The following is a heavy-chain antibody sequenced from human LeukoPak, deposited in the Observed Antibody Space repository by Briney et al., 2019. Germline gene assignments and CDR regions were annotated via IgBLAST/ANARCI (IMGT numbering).Heavy chain of an antibody. J-gene: IGHJ4*02. D-gene: IGHD3-22*01. CDR1: GYSFTSYW. CDR2: IYPGDSDT. Sequence: GESLKISCKGSGYSFTSYWIGWVRQMPGKGLEWMGIIYPGDSDTRYSPSFQGQVTISADKSISTAYLQWSSLKASDTAMYYCARLPYYYDSGPGGYYFDYWGQGTLVTVSS. CDR3: ARLPYYYDSGPGGYYFDY. V-gene: IGHV5-51*01.